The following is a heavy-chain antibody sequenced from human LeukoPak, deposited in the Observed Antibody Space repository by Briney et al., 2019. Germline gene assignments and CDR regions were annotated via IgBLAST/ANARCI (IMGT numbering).Heavy chain of an antibody. V-gene: IGHV1-2*02. Sequence: GASVKVSCKASGYTFTGNYMHWVRQDPGQGLEWMEWINPNNGGTNYAQKFQGRVTMTRDTSINTANMELSSLRSDDTALYYCAREMESATVVTPGYWGQGTLVTVSS. CDR3: AREMESATVVTPGY. CDR2: INPNNGGT. J-gene: IGHJ4*02. D-gene: IGHD4-23*01. CDR1: GYTFTGNY.